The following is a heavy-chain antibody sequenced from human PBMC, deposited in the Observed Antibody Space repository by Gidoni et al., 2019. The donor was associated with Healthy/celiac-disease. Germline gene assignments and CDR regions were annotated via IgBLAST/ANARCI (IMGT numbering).Heavy chain of an antibody. D-gene: IGHD5-12*01. Sequence: QVQLVESGGGVVQPGRSLRLSCAASGFTFSSDGMHWVGQAPGKGLGWVAVIWYDGSNKYYADSVKGRFTISRDNSKNTLYLQMNSLRAEDTAVYYCARDGWLRLRANAFDIWGQGTMVTVSS. V-gene: IGHV3-33*01. CDR1: GFTFSSDG. CDR2: IWYDGSNK. J-gene: IGHJ3*02. CDR3: ARDGWLRLRANAFDI.